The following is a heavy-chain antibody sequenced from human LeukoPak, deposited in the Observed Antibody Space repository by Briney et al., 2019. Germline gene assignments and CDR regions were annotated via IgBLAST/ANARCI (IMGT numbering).Heavy chain of an antibody. D-gene: IGHD7-27*01. CDR1: GGSISTYY. CDR3: ARVNANWGVVDY. J-gene: IGHJ4*02. CDR2: FHYSGTT. V-gene: IGHV4-59*01. Sequence: SETLSLTCTVSGGSISTYYWSWIRQPPGKGLEWIGYFHYSGTTNYNPSLKSRVTISVDTSKNQFSLKLSSVTAADTAVYYCARVNANWGVVDYWGQGTLVTVSS.